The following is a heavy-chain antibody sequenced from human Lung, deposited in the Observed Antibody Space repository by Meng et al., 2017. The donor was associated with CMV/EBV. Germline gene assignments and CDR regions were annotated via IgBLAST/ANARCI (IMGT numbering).Heavy chain of an antibody. CDR2: IPHRGSS. D-gene: IGHD3-10*01. J-gene: IGHJ1*01. V-gene: IGHV4-4*02. Sequence: QGQLRESGPARVKPSETLSLPCAVSGDSITNHNWWAWVRQPPGKGLEWIGEIPHRGSSAYSPSLKSRVSMSIDKSKNQFSLKLTSVTAADTAVYHCLRRSGGSVWGQGTLVTVSS. CDR3: LRRSGGSV. CDR1: GDSITNHNW.